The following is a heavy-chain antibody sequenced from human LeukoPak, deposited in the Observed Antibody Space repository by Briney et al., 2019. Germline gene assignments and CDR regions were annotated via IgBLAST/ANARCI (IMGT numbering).Heavy chain of an antibody. D-gene: IGHD3-10*01. V-gene: IGHV3-48*01. CDR1: AFTFSDYS. J-gene: IGHJ5*02. CDR3: ARDRFPYGWGSGWFAP. Sequence: GGSLRLSCAASAFTFSDYSMNWVRQAPGKGLEWVSYISSSSNRIFYAESVKGRFTISRDNAKNSLYLQMNSLRVEDAAVYYCARDRFPYGWGSGWFAPWGQGTLVTVS. CDR2: ISSSSNRI.